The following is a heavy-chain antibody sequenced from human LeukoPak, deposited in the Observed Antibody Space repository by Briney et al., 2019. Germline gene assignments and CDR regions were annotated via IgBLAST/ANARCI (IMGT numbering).Heavy chain of an antibody. CDR3: TREATVTTQYYYYYYMDV. CDR1: RFTFGDYA. V-gene: IGHV3-49*03. D-gene: IGHD4-17*01. Sequence: PGGSLRLSCTASRFTFGDYAMSWLRQAPGKGLEWVGFIRSKAYGGTTEYAASVKGRFTISRDDSKSIAYLQMNSLKTEDTAVYYCTREATVTTQYYYYYYMDVWGKGTTVTVSS. CDR2: IRSKAYGGTT. J-gene: IGHJ6*03.